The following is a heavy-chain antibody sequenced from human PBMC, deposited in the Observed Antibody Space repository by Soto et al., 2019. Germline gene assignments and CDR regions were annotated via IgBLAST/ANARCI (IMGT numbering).Heavy chain of an antibody. CDR1: GFTFTNYA. CDR3: AKDQYSGSPGKPDY. Sequence: EVQLLESGGGLVQPGGSLRLSCAASGFTFTNYAMSWVRQAPGKGLEWVSTISGTGGTTYYADSVKGRFTMSRDNSKNTLNLQMNSLRAEDTAVYYCAKDQYSGSPGKPDYWGQGTLVTVSS. CDR2: ISGTGGTT. V-gene: IGHV3-23*01. D-gene: IGHD1-26*01. J-gene: IGHJ4*02.